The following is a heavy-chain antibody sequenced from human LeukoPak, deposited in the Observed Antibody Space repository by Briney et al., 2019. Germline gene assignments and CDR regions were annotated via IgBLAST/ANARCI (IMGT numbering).Heavy chain of an antibody. D-gene: IGHD2-15*01. CDR1: GFTFSSYS. CDR2: IKQDGSEK. V-gene: IGHV3-7*01. Sequence: GGSLRLSCAASGFTFSSYSMNWVRQAPGKGLECVANIKQDGSEKYYVDSVKGRFTISRDNAKNTLYLQMNSLRAEDTAVYYCARDKVATRDAFDIWGQGTMVTVSS. CDR3: ARDKVATRDAFDI. J-gene: IGHJ3*02.